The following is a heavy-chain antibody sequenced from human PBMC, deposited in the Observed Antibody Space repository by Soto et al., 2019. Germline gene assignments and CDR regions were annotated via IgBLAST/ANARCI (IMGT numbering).Heavy chain of an antibody. CDR3: AKATATGGGAFDI. Sequence: AGGSLRLSCAASVFTCIIYDMSWVRQAPGKGLEWVSTILVGGSTHYPDSVKGRFTISRDNSKNTVFLQMNSLTAGDTAVYYCAKATATGGGAFDICGQGTMVTVSS. V-gene: IGHV3-23*01. D-gene: IGHD2-8*02. CDR2: ILVGGST. J-gene: IGHJ3*02. CDR1: VFTCIIYD.